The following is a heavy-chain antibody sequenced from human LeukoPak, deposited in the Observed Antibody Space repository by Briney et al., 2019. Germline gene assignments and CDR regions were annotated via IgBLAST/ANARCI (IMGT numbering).Heavy chain of an antibody. CDR1: GFTFSSYA. D-gene: IGHD3-10*01. CDR3: AKWREGTMVYFDY. CDR2: ISGSGHNT. Sequence: KPGESLRLSCAASGFTFSSYAMTWVRQAPGNGLEWVSAISGSGHNTYYADSVKGRFTISRDNSKNTVYLQMNSLRAEDTALYYCAKWREGTMVYFDYWGQGTLVTVYS. V-gene: IGHV3-23*01. J-gene: IGHJ4*02.